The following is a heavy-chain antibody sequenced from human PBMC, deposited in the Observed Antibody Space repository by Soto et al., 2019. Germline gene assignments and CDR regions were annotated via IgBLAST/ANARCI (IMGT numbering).Heavy chain of an antibody. D-gene: IGHD4-17*01. CDR2: IHHTGRT. CDR3: ARDPLYDYGDLSHVFDM. CDR1: GDSMSRGDYY. Sequence: QVQLQESGPGLVKPSQTLSLSCTVSGDSMSRGDYYWSWIRQPPGKGLEWIGFIHHTGRTYYSPSLKGRVDISVDTSKNQFSLKLSSVTAADTAVYYCARDPLYDYGDLSHVFDMWGQGTMVTVSS. V-gene: IGHV4-30-4*01. J-gene: IGHJ3*02.